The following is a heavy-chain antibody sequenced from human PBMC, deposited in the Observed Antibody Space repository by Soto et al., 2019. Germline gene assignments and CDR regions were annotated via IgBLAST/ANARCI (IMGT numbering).Heavy chain of an antibody. V-gene: IGHV4-39*01. Sequence: PSETLSLTCTVSGGSISSSSYYWGWIRQPPGKGLEWIGSIYYSGSTYYNPSLKSRVTISVGTSKNQFSLRLSSVTAADTAVYYCATQDRDGYNLRHSFHDYWGQGTLVTVSS. D-gene: IGHD5-12*01. CDR2: IYYSGST. CDR3: ATQDRDGYNLRHSFHDY. CDR1: GGSISSSSYY. J-gene: IGHJ4*02.